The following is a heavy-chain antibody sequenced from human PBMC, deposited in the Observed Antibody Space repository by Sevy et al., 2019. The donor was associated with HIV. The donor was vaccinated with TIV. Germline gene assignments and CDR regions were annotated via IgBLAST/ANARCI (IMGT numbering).Heavy chain of an antibody. Sequence: ASVKVSCKVSGYTLSELSMHWVRQPPGKGLEWMGDFDVQDGETIYAKKFQGRLKMTVDTNTDTAYIELSRLTSEDTAVYYCAAVGLRYCSGSSCYQGDWFDPWGQGSLVTVSS. CDR1: GYTLSELS. CDR3: AAVGLRYCSGSSCYQGDWFDP. V-gene: IGHV1-24*01. D-gene: IGHD2-15*01. CDR2: FDVQDGET. J-gene: IGHJ5*02.